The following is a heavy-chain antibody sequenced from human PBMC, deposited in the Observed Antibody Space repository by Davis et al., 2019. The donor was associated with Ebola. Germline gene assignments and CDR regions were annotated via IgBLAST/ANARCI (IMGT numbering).Heavy chain of an antibody. CDR1: GFTFSSYW. V-gene: IGHV3-15*01. CDR2: IKSKTDGGTT. CDR3: TTAPYSYYDYVWGSYRYSQY. J-gene: IGHJ4*02. Sequence: GESLKISCAASGFTFSSYWMSWVRQAPGKGLEWVGRIKSKTDGGTTDYAAPVKGRFTISRDDSKNTLYLQMNSLKTEDTAVYYCTTAPYSYYDYVWGSYRYSQYWGQGTLVTVSS. D-gene: IGHD3-16*02.